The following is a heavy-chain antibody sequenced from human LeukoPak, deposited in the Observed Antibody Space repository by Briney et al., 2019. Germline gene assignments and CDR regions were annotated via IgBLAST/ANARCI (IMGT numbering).Heavy chain of an antibody. V-gene: IGHV3-48*04. CDR2: ISSSSSTI. D-gene: IGHD7-27*01. CDR1: GFTFSSYS. CDR3: ARDEPSNWGRGAFDY. Sequence: GGSLRLSCADSGFTFSSYSMNWVRQAPGKGLEWGSYISSSSSTIYYADSVKGRFTISRDNAKNSLYLQMNSLRAEDTAVYYCARDEPSNWGRGAFDYWGQGTLVTVSS. J-gene: IGHJ4*02.